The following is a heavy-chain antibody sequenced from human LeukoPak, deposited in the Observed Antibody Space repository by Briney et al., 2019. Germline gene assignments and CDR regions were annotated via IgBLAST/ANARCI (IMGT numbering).Heavy chain of an antibody. D-gene: IGHD5-24*01. J-gene: IGHJ4*02. V-gene: IGHV3-7*05. Sequence: GGSLRLSCAASGFTFPSSWMSWVRQAPGKGLEWVAHVSPDGSVKAYVDSVRGRFAISRDNAENSLFLQINSLRAEDTAVHYCAKDLGWLQFDYWGQGDLVTVSS. CDR2: VSPDGSVK. CDR3: AKDLGWLQFDY. CDR1: GFTFPSSW.